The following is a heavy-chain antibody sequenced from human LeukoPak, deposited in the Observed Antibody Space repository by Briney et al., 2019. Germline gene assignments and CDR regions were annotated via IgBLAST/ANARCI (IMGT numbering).Heavy chain of an antibody. V-gene: IGHV1-69*13. D-gene: IGHD2-2*01. CDR3: ARDCSSTSCYLPDDAFDI. Sequence: SVKVSCKAFGGTFSSYAISWVRQAPGQGLEWMGGIIPIFGTANYAQKFQGRVTITADESTSTAYMELSSLRSEDTAVYYCARDCSSTSCYLPDDAFDIWGQGTMVTVSS. CDR1: GGTFSSYA. J-gene: IGHJ3*02. CDR2: IIPIFGTA.